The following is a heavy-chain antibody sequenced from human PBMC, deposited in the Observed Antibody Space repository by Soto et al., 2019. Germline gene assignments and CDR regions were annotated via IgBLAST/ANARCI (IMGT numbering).Heavy chain of an antibody. D-gene: IGHD2-2*01. Sequence: PGGSLRLSCAASGFTFSSYAMHWVRQAPGKGLEWVAVISYDGSNKYYADSVKGRFTISRDNSKNTLYLQMNSLRAEDTAVYYCAREGFEYALYGMDVWGQGTTVTVSS. J-gene: IGHJ6*02. CDR2: ISYDGSNK. V-gene: IGHV3-30-3*01. CDR3: AREGFEYALYGMDV. CDR1: GFTFSSYA.